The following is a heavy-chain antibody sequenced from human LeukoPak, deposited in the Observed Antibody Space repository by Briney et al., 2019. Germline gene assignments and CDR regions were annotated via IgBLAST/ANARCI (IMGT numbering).Heavy chain of an antibody. V-gene: IGHV4-59*01. CDR2: ISYSGTT. CDR3: ARVVVVTATPVNYFDY. Sequence: SETLSLTCTVSGGSISNYFWSWIRQPPGKTLEWIGYISYSGTTNYDPSLKSRVTISVDTSKNQFSLKLTSVSAADTAVYYCARVVVVTATPVNYFDYWGHGSPVTVSS. J-gene: IGHJ4*01. CDR1: GGSISNYF. D-gene: IGHD2-15*01.